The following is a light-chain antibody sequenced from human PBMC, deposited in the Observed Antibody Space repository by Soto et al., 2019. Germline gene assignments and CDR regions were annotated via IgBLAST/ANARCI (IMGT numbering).Light chain of an antibody. J-gene: IGKJ1*01. Sequence: EIVLTQSPGTLSLSPGERATLSCRASQSVSSSYLAWYQQKPGQAPRLLIYGASSRATGIPDRFSGSGSGTDCTLTSSRLEPEDFAVYYCQQYGSSPGTFGQGTKVEIK. CDR3: QQYGSSPGT. CDR2: GAS. CDR1: QSVSSSY. V-gene: IGKV3-20*01.